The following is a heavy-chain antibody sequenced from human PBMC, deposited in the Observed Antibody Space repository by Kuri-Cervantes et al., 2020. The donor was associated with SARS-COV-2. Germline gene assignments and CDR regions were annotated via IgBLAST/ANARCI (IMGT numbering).Heavy chain of an antibody. V-gene: IGHV1-3*01. CDR2: INAGNGNT. J-gene: IGHJ4*02. CDR1: GYTFTSYA. D-gene: IGHD2-2*01. CDR3: ARGYCSSTSCYPSDY. Sequence: ASVKVSCKASGYTFTSYAMHWLRQAPGQRLEWMGWINAGNGNTKYSQKFQGIVTINRDTSASTAYMELSSLRSEDTAVYYCARGYCSSTSCYPSDYWGQGTLVTVSS.